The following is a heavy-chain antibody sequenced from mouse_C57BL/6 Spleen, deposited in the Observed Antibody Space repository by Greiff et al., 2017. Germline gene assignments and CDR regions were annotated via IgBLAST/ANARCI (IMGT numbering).Heavy chain of an antibody. D-gene: IGHD1-1*01. CDR2: INPNNGGT. J-gene: IGHJ3*01. V-gene: IGHV1-26*01. Sequence: VQLQQSGPELVKPGASVKISCKASGYTFTDYYMNWVKQSHGKSLEWIGDINPNNGGTSYNQKFKGKATLTVDKSSSTAYMELRSLTSEDSAVYYCATGSSYSAWFAYWGQGTLVTISA. CDR3: ATGSSYSAWFAY. CDR1: GYTFTDYY.